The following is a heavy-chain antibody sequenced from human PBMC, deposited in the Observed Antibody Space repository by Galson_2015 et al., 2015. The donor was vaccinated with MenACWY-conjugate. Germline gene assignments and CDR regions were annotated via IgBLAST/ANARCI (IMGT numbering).Heavy chain of an antibody. CDR1: GFTFSSYG. J-gene: IGHJ4*02. CDR2: VSATGSKI. V-gene: IGHV3-23*01. CDR3: AKRISGVVISPFDY. D-gene: IGHD3-3*01. Sequence: SLRLSCAASGFTFSSYGMSWVRQAPGKGLEWVSSVSATGSKIYYADSVKGRFTISRDNSKNTLYLQTNSLRAEDTAVYYCAKRISGVVISPFDYWGQGTLVTVSS.